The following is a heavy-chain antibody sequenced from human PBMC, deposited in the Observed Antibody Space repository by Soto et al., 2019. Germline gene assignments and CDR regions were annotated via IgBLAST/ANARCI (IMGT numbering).Heavy chain of an antibody. CDR3: ARDGKDDLDIVVVPAAFDY. CDR2: ISYDGSNK. CDR1: GFSFRSYA. V-gene: IGHV3-30-3*01. Sequence: PGGSLGLSCAASGFSFRSYAVHGVRQAPGKGLEWVAVISYDGSNKHYADSVKGRFTISRDNSKNTLYLQMNSLRAEDTAVYYCARDGKDDLDIVVVPAAFDYWGQGTLVTVSS. J-gene: IGHJ4*02. D-gene: IGHD2-2*03.